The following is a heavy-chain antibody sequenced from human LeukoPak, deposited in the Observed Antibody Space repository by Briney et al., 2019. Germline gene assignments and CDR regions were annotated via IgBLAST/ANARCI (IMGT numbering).Heavy chain of an antibody. D-gene: IGHD2-2*01. Sequence: GGSLRLSCVVSGFTFSSYAMSWVRQAPGKGLEWVSGISGSGGSTYYADSVRGRFTISRDNSKNTLYLQMNSLRAEDTAVYYCAKDRHAPGRYCSSTTCFPFDPWGQGTLVTVSS. CDR3: AKDRHAPGRYCSSTTCFPFDP. CDR2: ISGSGGST. J-gene: IGHJ5*02. CDR1: GFTFSSYA. V-gene: IGHV3-23*01.